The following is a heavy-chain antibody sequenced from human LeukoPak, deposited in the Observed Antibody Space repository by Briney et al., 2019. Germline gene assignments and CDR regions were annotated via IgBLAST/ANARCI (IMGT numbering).Heavy chain of an antibody. CDR2: IKQDGSEK. CDR3: ARGGTWYYYGMDV. V-gene: IGHV3-7*04. D-gene: IGHD1-1*01. J-gene: IGHJ6*02. CDR1: GFTFSSYW. Sequence: GGSLRPSCAASGFTFSSYWMSWVRQAPGKGLEWVANIKQDGSEKYYVDSVKGRFTISRDNAKNSLYLQMNSLRAEDTAVYYCARGGTWYYYGMDVWGQGTTVTVSS.